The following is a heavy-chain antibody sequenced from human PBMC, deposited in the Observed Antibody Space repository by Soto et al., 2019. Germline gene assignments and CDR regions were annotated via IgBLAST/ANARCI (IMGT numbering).Heavy chain of an antibody. CDR3: ARPFLDYILTGSYYYGMDV. J-gene: IGHJ6*02. D-gene: IGHD3-9*01. V-gene: IGHV1-69*12. CDR2: IIPIFGTA. Sequence: QVQLVQSGAEVKKPGSSVKVSCKASGGTFSSYAISWVRQAPGQGLEWRGGIIPIFGTANYAQKFQGRVTITADESRSTGYMELSSLRSEVKAVYYCARPFLDYILTGSYYYGMDVWGQGTTVTVSS. CDR1: GGTFSSYA.